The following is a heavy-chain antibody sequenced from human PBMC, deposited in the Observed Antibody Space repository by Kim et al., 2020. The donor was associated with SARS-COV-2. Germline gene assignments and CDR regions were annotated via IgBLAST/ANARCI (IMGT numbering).Heavy chain of an antibody. V-gene: IGHV4-59*01. Sequence: SETLSLTCTVSGGSISSYYWSWIRQPPGKGLEWIGYIYYSGSTNYNPSLKSRVTISVDTSKNQFSLKLSSVTAADTAVYYCARISADFWSGPPDGWFDPWGQGTLVTVSS. CDR1: GGSISSYY. CDR2: IYYSGST. D-gene: IGHD3-3*01. CDR3: ARISADFWSGPPDGWFDP. J-gene: IGHJ5*02.